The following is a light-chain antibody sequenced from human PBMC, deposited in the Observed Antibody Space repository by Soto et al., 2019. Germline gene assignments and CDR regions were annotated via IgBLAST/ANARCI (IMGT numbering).Light chain of an antibody. J-gene: IGKJ4*01. CDR1: QSVSSSY. V-gene: IGKV3D-20*02. CDR3: QHRTNWPRLT. CDR2: GAS. Sequence: EKVLTQSPGTLSLTPEERATLSCRASQSVSSSYLAWYQQKPGQAPRLLIYGASSRATGIPDRFSGSGSGTDYTLTISSLEPEDIAVYYCQHRTNWPRLTSGGGTKVDIK.